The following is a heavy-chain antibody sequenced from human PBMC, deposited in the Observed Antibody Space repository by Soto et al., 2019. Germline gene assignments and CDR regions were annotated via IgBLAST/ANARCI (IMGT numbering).Heavy chain of an antibody. CDR1: GGTFSSDA. CDR3: ASRLWLGTNYYYYGMDV. CDR2: IIPIFGTA. Sequence: QVQLVQSGAEVKKPGSSVKVSCKGSGGTFSSDAISWVRQAPGQGLEWMGGIIPIFGTANYAQKFQGRVTITADESTSTAYMELSSLRSEDTAVYYCASRLWLGTNYYYYGMDVWGQGTTVTVSS. J-gene: IGHJ6*02. D-gene: IGHD3-10*01. V-gene: IGHV1-69*01.